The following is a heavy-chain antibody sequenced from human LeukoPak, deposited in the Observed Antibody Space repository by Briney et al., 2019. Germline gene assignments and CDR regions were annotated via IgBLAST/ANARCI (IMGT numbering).Heavy chain of an antibody. Sequence: GGSLRLSCAASGFTFSGYAMSWVRQAPGKGLEWVSAISGSGGSTYYADSVKGRFTISRDNSKNTLYLQMNSLRAEDTAVYYCAKDRRAWYSSSWDPGYFDYWGQGTLVTVSS. CDR2: ISGSGGST. CDR1: GFTFSGYA. CDR3: AKDRRAWYSSSWDPGYFDY. D-gene: IGHD6-13*01. J-gene: IGHJ4*02. V-gene: IGHV3-23*01.